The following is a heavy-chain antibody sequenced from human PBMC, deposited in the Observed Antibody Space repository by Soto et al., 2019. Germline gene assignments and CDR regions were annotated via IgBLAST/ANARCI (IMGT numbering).Heavy chain of an antibody. Sequence: SETLSLTCTVSGASISSYYWSWIRQPPGKGLEWIGYIYYSGSTNYNPSLKSRVTISVDTSKNHFSLKLSSVTAADTAVYYCARHEGYCTSTSCYYYYGLDVWGQGTTVTV. V-gene: IGHV4-59*08. CDR1: GASISSYY. CDR2: IYYSGST. J-gene: IGHJ6*02. D-gene: IGHD2-2*01. CDR3: ARHEGYCTSTSCYYYYGLDV.